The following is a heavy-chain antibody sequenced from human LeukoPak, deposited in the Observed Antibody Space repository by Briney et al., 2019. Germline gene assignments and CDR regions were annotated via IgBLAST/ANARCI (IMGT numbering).Heavy chain of an antibody. J-gene: IGHJ6*03. CDR3: ARTIATRPSGNYFHYMDV. CDR2: IKEDGSEK. V-gene: IGHV3-7*01. D-gene: IGHD6-6*01. Sequence: GGSLRLSCSASAFTFSTYWMSWVRQAPGKGLEWVANIKEDGSEKDHVDSVKGRFTISRDNAKNSLYLQMNSLRAEDTAVYYCARTIATRPSGNYFHYMDVWGKGTTVTVPS. CDR1: AFTFSTYW.